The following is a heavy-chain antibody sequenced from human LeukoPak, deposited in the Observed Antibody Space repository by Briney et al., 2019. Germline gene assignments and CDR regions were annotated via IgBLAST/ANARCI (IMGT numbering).Heavy chain of an antibody. Sequence: GGSLRLSCAASGFTFSSYSMNWVRQAPGKGLEWVSYISSSGSTIYYADSVKGRFTISRDNAKNSLYLQMNSLRAEDTAVYYCARDFLRWYFDYWGQGTLVTVSS. D-gene: IGHD2/OR15-2a*01. CDR3: ARDFLRWYFDY. V-gene: IGHV3-48*04. CDR2: ISSSGSTI. J-gene: IGHJ4*02. CDR1: GFTFSSYS.